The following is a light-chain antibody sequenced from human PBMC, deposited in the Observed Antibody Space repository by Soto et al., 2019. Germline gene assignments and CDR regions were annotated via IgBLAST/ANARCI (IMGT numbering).Light chain of an antibody. CDR2: EVS. Sequence: QSALTQPASVSGSPGQSITISCTGTSSDVGSYNLVSWYQQHPGKAPKLMIYEVSKRPSGVSNRFSGSKSGNTASLTISGLQAEYEADYYCCSYAGSNTAAVFGGGTQLTVL. J-gene: IGLJ7*01. CDR3: CSYAGSNTAAV. CDR1: SSDVGSYNL. V-gene: IGLV2-23*02.